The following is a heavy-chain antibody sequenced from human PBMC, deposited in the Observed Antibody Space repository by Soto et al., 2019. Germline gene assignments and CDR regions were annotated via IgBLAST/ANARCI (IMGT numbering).Heavy chain of an antibody. CDR1: GGTFSSYT. J-gene: IGHJ4*02. D-gene: IGHD2-21*02. Sequence: SVKVSCKASGGTFSSYTISWVRQAPGQGLEWMGKIIPFLGIANYAQKFQGRVTITADKSTSTAYMELSSLRSEDTAVHYFARVGGYCGGDCYLYYFDYWGQGTLVTVSS. CDR3: ARVGGYCGGDCYLYYFDY. CDR2: IIPFLGIA. V-gene: IGHV1-69*02.